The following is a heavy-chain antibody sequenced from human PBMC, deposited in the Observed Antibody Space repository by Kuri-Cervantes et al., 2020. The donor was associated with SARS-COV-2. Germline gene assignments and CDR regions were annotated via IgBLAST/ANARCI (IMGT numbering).Heavy chain of an antibody. J-gene: IGHJ4*02. D-gene: IGHD2-15*01. CDR3: ARVGVVVVAASLVY. V-gene: IGHV1-8*02. CDR1: GYTFTSYG. Sequence: ASVKVSCKASGYTFTSYGISWVRQAPGQGLEWMGWMNPNSGSTSYAQKFQGRVTVTRDTSTSTVYMELSSLRSEDTAVYYCARVGVVVVAASLVYWGQGTLVTVSS. CDR2: MNPNSGST.